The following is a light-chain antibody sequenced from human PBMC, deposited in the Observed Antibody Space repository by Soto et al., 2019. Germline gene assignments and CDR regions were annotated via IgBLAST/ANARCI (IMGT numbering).Light chain of an antibody. J-gene: IGKJ1*01. V-gene: IGKV3-15*01. CDR2: GAS. CDR3: QQYNNWPPDST. CDR1: QSVSSN. Sequence: EIVMTQSPATLSVSPGERATLSCMASQSVSSNLDWSQQKPGQAPTLLIHGASTRATGNPPRFSGSGSGTELTLTISSLHSEDLAIYFCQQYNNWPPDSTFGQGTKVEIK.